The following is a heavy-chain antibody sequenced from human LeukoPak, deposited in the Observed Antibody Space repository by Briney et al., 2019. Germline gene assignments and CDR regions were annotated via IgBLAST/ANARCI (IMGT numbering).Heavy chain of an antibody. D-gene: IGHD3-10*02. J-gene: IGHJ4*02. Sequence: GGSLRLSCAASGFTFSTHWMTWVRQAPGKGLEWVANIKEDGSEKHYVDSVKGRFTISRDNAKNSLYLQMNSLRAEDTAVYYCARGFNVHYWGQGTLVTVSS. CDR1: GFTFSTHW. CDR2: IKEDGSEK. CDR3: ARGFNVHY. V-gene: IGHV3-7*05.